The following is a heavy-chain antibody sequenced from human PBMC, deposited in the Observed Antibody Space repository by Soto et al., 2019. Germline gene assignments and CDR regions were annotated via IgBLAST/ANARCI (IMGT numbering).Heavy chain of an antibody. D-gene: IGHD3-10*01. CDR2: IIPILGIA. CDR1: GGTFSSYA. J-gene: IGHJ3*02. CDR3: ARDRPLRDGYTVRGYAFDI. V-gene: IGHV1-69*10. Sequence: ASVKVSCKASGGTFSSYAISWVRQAPGQGLEWMGGIIPILGIANYAQKFQGRVTITADKSTSTAYMELSSLRSEDTAVYYCARDRPLRDGYTVRGYAFDIWGQGTMVTVSS.